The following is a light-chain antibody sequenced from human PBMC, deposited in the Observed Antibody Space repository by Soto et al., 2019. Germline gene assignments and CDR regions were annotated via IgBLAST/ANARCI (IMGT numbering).Light chain of an antibody. J-gene: IGKJ4*01. V-gene: IGKV3-15*01. CDR1: QRVSRN. Sequence: EIVLTQSPGTLSLSPGERATLSCRASQRVSRNLAWYQQKPGQAPRLLIYDASTRATGIPDRFSGSGSETEFTLTISSLQSEDYAIYYCQQCNWPLTFGGGTKVDIK. CDR2: DAS. CDR3: QQCNWPLT.